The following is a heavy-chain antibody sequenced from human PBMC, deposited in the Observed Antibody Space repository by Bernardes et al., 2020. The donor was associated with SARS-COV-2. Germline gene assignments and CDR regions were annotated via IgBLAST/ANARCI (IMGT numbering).Heavy chain of an antibody. CDR1: GFTFRSYA. V-gene: IGHV3-23*01. Sequence: GGSLRLSCAASGFTFRSYAMHWVRQAPGKGLVWVSAISGSGSRTYYADSVKGRFTISRDNSKNTLSLQMNSLRDEDTATYFCAKARIAVAESLDNWGRGSLVTVSS. J-gene: IGHJ4*02. CDR3: AKARIAVAESLDN. D-gene: IGHD6-19*01. CDR2: ISGSGSRT.